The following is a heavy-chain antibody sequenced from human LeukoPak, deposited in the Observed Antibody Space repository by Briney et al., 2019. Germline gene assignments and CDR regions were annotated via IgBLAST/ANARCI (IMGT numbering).Heavy chain of an antibody. V-gene: IGHV3-30*02. CDR2: IRYDGSNK. D-gene: IGHD3-10*02. CDR1: GFTFSSYG. J-gene: IGHJ4*02. CDR3: AKILFGELYIGYDY. Sequence: GGSLRLSCAASGFTFSSYGMRWVRQAPGKGLEWVAFIRYDGSNKYYADSVKGRFTISRDNSKNTLYLQMNSLRAEDTAVYYCAKILFGELYIGYDYWGQGTLVTVSS.